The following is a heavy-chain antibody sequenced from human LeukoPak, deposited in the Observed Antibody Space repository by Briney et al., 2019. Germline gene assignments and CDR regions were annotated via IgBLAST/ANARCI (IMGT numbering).Heavy chain of an antibody. J-gene: IGHJ4*02. Sequence: PGGSLRLSCAASGFSFSTYAMSWVRQTPGKGLEWVSVISGGGSNTYYADSVKGRFTISRDNSKNTLYLQMNSLRAEDTAVYYCARGRLREFDYWGQGTLVTVSS. CDR1: GFSFSTYA. D-gene: IGHD3-16*01. V-gene: IGHV3-23*01. CDR2: ISGGGSNT. CDR3: ARGRLREFDY.